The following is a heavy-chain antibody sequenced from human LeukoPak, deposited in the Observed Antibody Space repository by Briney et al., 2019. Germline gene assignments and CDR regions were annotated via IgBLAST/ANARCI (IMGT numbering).Heavy chain of an antibody. CDR1: GGAISSYY. D-gene: IGHD5-24*01. V-gene: IGHV4-59*01. CDR2: IYYSGST. CDR3: ARRRDGYST. Sequence: SETLSLTCAVSGGAISSYYWSWIRQPPGKGLEWIGYIYYSGSTNYNPSLKSRVTISVDTSKNQFSLKLSSVTAADTAVYYCARRRDGYSTWGQGTLVTVSS. J-gene: IGHJ5*02.